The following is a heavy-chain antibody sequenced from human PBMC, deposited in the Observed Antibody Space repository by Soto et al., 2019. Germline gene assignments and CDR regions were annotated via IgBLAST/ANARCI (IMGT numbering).Heavy chain of an antibody. V-gene: IGHV1-69*13. J-gene: IGHJ4*02. CDR3: ASIAVAGSGDFDY. CDR2: IIPIFGTA. CDR1: GGTFSSYA. Sequence: SVKVSCKASGGTFSSYAISWVRQAPGQGLEWMGGIIPIFGTANYAQKFQGRVTITADESTSTAYMELSSLRSEDTAVYYCASIAVAGSGDFDYWGQGTLVTGSS. D-gene: IGHD6-19*01.